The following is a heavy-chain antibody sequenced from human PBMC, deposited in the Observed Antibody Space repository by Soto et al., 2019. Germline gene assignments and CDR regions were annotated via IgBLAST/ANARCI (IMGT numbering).Heavy chain of an antibody. D-gene: IGHD6-6*01. V-gene: IGHV1-69*13. Sequence: ASVKVSCKASGGTFSSYAISWVRQAPGQGLEWTGGIIPIFGTANYAQKFQGRVTITADESTSTAYMELSSLRSEDTAVYYCARDHRGSSSSSYYYYYMDVWGKGTTVTVSS. CDR2: IIPIFGTA. CDR1: GGTFSSYA. J-gene: IGHJ6*03. CDR3: ARDHRGSSSSSYYYYYMDV.